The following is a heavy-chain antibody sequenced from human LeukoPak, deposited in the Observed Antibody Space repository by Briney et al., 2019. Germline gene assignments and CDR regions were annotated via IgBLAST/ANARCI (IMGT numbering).Heavy chain of an antibody. CDR2: ISAYNGNT. V-gene: IGHV1-18*01. D-gene: IGHD4-23*01. Sequence: GASVKVSCKASGYTFTSYGISWVRQAPGQGLEWMGWISAYNGNTNYAQKFQGRVTMTRDTSISTAYMELSRLRSDDTAVYYCARDDYGGNLDYWGQGTLVTVSS. J-gene: IGHJ4*02. CDR3: ARDDYGGNLDY. CDR1: GYTFTSYG.